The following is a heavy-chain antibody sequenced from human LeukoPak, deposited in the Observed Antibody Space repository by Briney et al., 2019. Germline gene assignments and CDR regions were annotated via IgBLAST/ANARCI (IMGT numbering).Heavy chain of an antibody. J-gene: IGHJ4*02. CDR3: AKASGGIVGPIFD. D-gene: IGHD1-26*01. CDR1: GFTFSSYS. Sequence: GGSLRLSCAASGFTFSSYSMNWVRQAPGKGLEWVSSISSGSSYVYYADSVKGRFTISRDNAKNSLYLQMNSLRAEDTAVYYCAKASGGIVGPIFDWGQGTLVTVTS. CDR2: ISSGSSYV. V-gene: IGHV3-21*01.